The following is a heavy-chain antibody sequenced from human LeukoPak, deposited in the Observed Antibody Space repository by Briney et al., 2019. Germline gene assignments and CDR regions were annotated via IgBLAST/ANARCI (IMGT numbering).Heavy chain of an antibody. Sequence: PSETLSLTCTVSGGSISSHYWSWIRQPPGKGLEWIGYIYYSGSTNYNPSLKSRVTISVDTSKNQFSLELSSVTAADTAVYYCARVDNDYGGNSYYHYYYMDVWGKGTTVTVSS. V-gene: IGHV4-59*11. J-gene: IGHJ6*03. CDR2: IYYSGST. CDR3: ARVDNDYGGNSYYHYYYMDV. CDR1: GGSISSHY. D-gene: IGHD4-23*01.